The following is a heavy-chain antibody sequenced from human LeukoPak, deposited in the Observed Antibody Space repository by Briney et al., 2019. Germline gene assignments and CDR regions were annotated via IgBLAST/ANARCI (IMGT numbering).Heavy chain of an antibody. CDR2: INPDGSST. J-gene: IGHJ4*02. D-gene: IGHD3-9*01. V-gene: IGHV3-74*01. CDR1: GFIFTNYE. CDR3: TKDFDAATGY. Sequence: QSGGSLRLSCAASGFIFTNYEMNWVRQAPGKGLEWVSRINPDGSSTGYADSVRGRFTISRDNAKNTLYLQMNSLRAEDTAVYYCTKDFDAATGYWGQGTLVTVSS.